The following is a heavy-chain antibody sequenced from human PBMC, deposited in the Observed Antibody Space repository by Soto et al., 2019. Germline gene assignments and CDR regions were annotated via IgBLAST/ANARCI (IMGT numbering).Heavy chain of an antibody. J-gene: IGHJ4*02. CDR3: ARSSSGWYFDY. V-gene: IGHV3-23*01. CDR2: CGSGGST. Sequence: CGSGGSTYYADSVKGRFTISRDNSKNTLYLQMHSLRADDTAVYYCARSSSGWYFDYWGQGTLVTVSS. D-gene: IGHD6-19*01.